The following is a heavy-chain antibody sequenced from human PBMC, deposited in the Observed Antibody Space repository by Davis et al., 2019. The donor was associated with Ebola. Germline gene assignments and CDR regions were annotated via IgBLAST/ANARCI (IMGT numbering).Heavy chain of an antibody. D-gene: IGHD1-26*01. J-gene: IGHJ6*02. CDR1: GYTFTSYG. V-gene: IGHV1-8*02. CDR3: ARGVGATPYGMDV. CDR2: MNPNSGNT. Sequence: ASVKVSCKASGYTFTSYGISWVRQAPGQGLEWMGWMNPNSGNTGYAQKFQGRVTMTRENSMSTAYMELSSLRSEDTAVYYFARGVGATPYGMDVWGQGTTVTVSS.